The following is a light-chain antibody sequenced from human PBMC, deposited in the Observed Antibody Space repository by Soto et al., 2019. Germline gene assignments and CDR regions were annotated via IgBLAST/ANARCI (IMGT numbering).Light chain of an antibody. V-gene: IGKV3-20*01. Sequence: EIVLTQSPGTLSLSPGERATLSCRASQSVSSSYLAWYQQKPGQGPRLLIYGASGRATGIPDRFSGSGSGTDFTLTISRLEPEDFAVYYCQQYGGSPSFTFGPGTKVDIK. CDR1: QSVSSSY. J-gene: IGKJ3*01. CDR2: GAS. CDR3: QQYGGSPSFT.